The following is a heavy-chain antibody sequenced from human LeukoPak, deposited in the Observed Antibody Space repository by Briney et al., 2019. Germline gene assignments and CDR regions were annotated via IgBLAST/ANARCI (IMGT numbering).Heavy chain of an antibody. CDR1: GGSVSDYY. V-gene: IGHV4-4*07. D-gene: IGHD3-3*01. CDR3: ARDEGVLRLLEY. J-gene: IGHJ4*02. CDR2: IYTSGST. Sequence: SESLSLTCNVSGGSVSDYYWSWIRQPAGKGLEWIGRIYTSGSTNYNPSLKSRVTMSLDASRNQFSLRLTSVTAADTAVYFCARDEGVLRLLEYWGQGIQVTVSS.